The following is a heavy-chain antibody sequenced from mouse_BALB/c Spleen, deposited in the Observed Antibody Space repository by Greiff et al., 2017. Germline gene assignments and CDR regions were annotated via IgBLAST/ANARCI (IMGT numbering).Heavy chain of an antibody. CDR1: GYSFTSYY. CDR3: ARINWEGVAY. V-gene: IGHV1S135*01. CDR2: IDPFNGGT. Sequence: VQLKESGPELMKPGASVKISCKASGYSFTSYYMHWVKQSHGKSLEWIGYIDPFNGGTSYNQKFKGKATLTVDKSSSTAYMHLSSLTSEDSAVYYCARINWEGVAYWGQGTLVTVSA. D-gene: IGHD4-1*01. J-gene: IGHJ3*01.